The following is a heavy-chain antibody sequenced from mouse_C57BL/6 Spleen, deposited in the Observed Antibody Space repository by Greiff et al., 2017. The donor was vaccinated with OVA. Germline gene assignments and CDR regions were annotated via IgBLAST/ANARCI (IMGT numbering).Heavy chain of an antibody. CDR1: GYTFTSYG. J-gene: IGHJ1*03. CDR2: IYPRSGNT. CDR3: ARGVPGYFDV. V-gene: IGHV1-81*01. Sequence: VQLQESGAELARPGASVKLSCKASGYTFTSYGISWVKQRTGQGLEWIGEIYPRSGNTYYNEKFKGKATLTADKSSSTAYMELRSLTSEDSAVYFCARGVPGYFDVWGTGTTVTVSS.